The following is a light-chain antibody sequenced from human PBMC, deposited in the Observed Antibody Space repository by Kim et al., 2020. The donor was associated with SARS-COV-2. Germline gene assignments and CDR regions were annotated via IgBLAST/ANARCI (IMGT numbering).Light chain of an antibody. CDR2: QDS. CDR1: RLGDRY. V-gene: IGLV3-1*01. Sequence: SYELTQPPSMSVPPGQTASITCSGDRLGDRYACWYQQKPGQSPVLVIYQDSKRPSGIPERFSGSNSGNTATLTISGTQAMDEADYYCQAWDSSATVVFGGGTQLTVL. CDR3: QAWDSSATVV. J-gene: IGLJ2*01.